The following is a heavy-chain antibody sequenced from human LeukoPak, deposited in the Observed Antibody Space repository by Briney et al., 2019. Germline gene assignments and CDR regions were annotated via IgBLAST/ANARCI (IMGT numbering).Heavy chain of an antibody. D-gene: IGHD2-2*01. J-gene: IGHJ4*02. CDR2: INNSGST. Sequence: SETLSLTCAVYGGSFSGYYWSWIRQPPGKGLEWIGEINNSGSTNYNPSLKSRVTMSVDTSKNQFSLKLTSVTAADTAVYYCARPKPSYCSSTSCYPYFDFWRQGTLVTVSS. CDR1: GGSFSGYY. CDR3: ARPKPSYCSSTSCYPYFDF. V-gene: IGHV4-34*01.